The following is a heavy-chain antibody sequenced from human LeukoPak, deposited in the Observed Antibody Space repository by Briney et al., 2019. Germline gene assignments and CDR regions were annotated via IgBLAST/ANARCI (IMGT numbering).Heavy chain of an antibody. CDR3: VRWGSYPSLTDY. D-gene: IGHD3-16*01. CDR2: IYTGGST. CDR1: GVAVSSHY. V-gene: IGHV3-53*01. J-gene: IGHJ4*02. Sequence: PGGSLRLSCAASGVAVSSHYMSWVRQAPGKGLEWVSVIYTGGSTYYADSVKGRFTMSRDNSKNTVYLQMNYLRAEDTAVYYCVRWGSYPSLTDYWGQGTLVTVSS.